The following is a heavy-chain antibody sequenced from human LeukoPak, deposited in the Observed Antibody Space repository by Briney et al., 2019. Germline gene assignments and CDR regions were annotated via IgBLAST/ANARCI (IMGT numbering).Heavy chain of an antibody. D-gene: IGHD3-10*01. CDR1: GGTFSSYA. Sequence: SVKVSCKASGGTFSSYAISWVRQAPGQGLEWMGRIIPILGIANYAQKFQGRVTITADKSTSTAYMELSSLRSEDTAVYYCARLRDYYASDAFDIWGQGTMVTVSS. CDR3: ARLRDYYASDAFDI. CDR2: IIPILGIA. V-gene: IGHV1-69*04. J-gene: IGHJ3*02.